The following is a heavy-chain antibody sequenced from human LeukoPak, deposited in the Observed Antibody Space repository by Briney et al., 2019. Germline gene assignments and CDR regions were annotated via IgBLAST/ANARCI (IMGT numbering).Heavy chain of an antibody. J-gene: IGHJ4*02. Sequence: SETLSLTCTVSGGSISGSSFYWGWSRQPPGKGLEWIGSIYYRGSTYYNPSLKRRVTISVDTSKNQFSLKLSSVTAADTAVYYCARQVGSSWYTDYWGQGTLVTVSS. D-gene: IGHD6-13*01. CDR1: GGSISGSSFY. CDR3: ARQVGSSWYTDY. V-gene: IGHV4-39*01. CDR2: IYYRGST.